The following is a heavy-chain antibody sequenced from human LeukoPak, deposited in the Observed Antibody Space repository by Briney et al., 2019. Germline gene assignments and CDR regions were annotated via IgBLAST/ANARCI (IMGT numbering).Heavy chain of an antibody. V-gene: IGHV1-69*05. CDR1: GGTFSSYA. J-gene: IGHJ3*02. D-gene: IGHD5-18*01. CDR3: ARDASDTAMDNDAFDI. Sequence: ASVKVSCKASGGTFSSYAISWVRQAPGQGLEWMGGIIPIFGTANYAQKFQGRVTITRDESTSTAYMELRSLRSEDTAVYYCARDASDTAMDNDAFDIWGQGTMVTVSS. CDR2: IIPIFGTA.